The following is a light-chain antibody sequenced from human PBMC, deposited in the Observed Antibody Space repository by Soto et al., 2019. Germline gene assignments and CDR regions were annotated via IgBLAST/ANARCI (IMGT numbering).Light chain of an antibody. V-gene: IGKV3-15*01. J-gene: IGKJ5*01. Sequence: EILMTQSPATLSVSPGDRVTISCRASQSVSSNLAWYQQKPGQAPRLLIYGASTMATGIPARFSGSGSGTEFTLTISRLQSEDFAIFYCQQYDTWAFTFGQGTSLDIK. CDR2: GAS. CDR3: QQYDTWAFT. CDR1: QSVSSN.